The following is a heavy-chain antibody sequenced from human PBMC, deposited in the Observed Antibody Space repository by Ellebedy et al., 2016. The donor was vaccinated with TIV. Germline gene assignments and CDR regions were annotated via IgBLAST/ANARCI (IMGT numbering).Heavy chain of an antibody. Sequence: AASVKVSCKASGYTFTSYYMHWVRQAPGQGLEWMGIINPSGGSTSYAQKFQGRVTMTRDTSTSTVYMELSSLRSEDTAVYYCARDMEDIVVVVAATIAGFDYWGQGTLVTVSS. J-gene: IGHJ4*02. CDR2: INPSGGST. V-gene: IGHV1-46*01. D-gene: IGHD2-15*01. CDR3: ARDMEDIVVVVAATIAGFDY. CDR1: GYTFTSYY.